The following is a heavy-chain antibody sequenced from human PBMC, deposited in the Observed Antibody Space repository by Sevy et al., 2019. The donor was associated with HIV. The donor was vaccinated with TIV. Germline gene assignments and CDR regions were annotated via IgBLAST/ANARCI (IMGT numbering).Heavy chain of an antibody. Sequence: GGSLRLSCAASGFTFDDYAMHWVRQAPGKGLEGVSGISWNSGSIGYADSVKGRFTISRDNAKNSLYLQMNSLRAEDMALYYCAKDIVDVGGGVFDIWCQGTMVTVSS. D-gene: IGHD1-26*01. CDR2: ISWNSGSI. CDR1: GFTFDDYA. V-gene: IGHV3-9*03. CDR3: AKDIVDVGGGVFDI. J-gene: IGHJ3*02.